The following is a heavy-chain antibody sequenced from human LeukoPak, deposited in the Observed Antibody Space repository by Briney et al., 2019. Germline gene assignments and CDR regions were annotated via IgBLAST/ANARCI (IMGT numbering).Heavy chain of an antibody. J-gene: IGHJ4*02. CDR1: GFTFSTYS. CDR3: AKYYMDWRYFDY. V-gene: IGHV3-30*18. D-gene: IGHD1-26*01. Sequence: PGGSLRLSCAASGFTFSTYSMSWVRQAPGKGLEWVAVISYDGSNIYYADSVKGRFTISRDTSKNTLYLQINRLRDEDTAVYYCAKYYMDWRYFDYWGQGTLVTVSS. CDR2: ISYDGSNI.